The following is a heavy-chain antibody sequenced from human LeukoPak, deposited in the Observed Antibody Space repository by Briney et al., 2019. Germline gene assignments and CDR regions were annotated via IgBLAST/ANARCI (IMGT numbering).Heavy chain of an antibody. V-gene: IGHV5-51*04. D-gene: IGHD3-22*01. CDR3: ARSYDSSPFSLWY. CDR2: IYHGDSDT. CDR1: GSRFTSYW. J-gene: IGHJ4*02. Sequence: GGSLKISCKGSGSRFTSYWIGGVRQMPGKGLEWMGIIYHGDSDTRYSPSFQGQVTISADKPISTAYLQWSSLKASDTAMYYCARSYDSSPFSLWYWGQGTLVTVSS.